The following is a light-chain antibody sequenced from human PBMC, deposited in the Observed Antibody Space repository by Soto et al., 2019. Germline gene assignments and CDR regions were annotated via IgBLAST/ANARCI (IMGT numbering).Light chain of an antibody. Sequence: EILMTQSPVTLSGSPGERATLSCRASQSVSSNLAWYQQKPGQAPSLLIYGAFNRATGVPARFTGSGSGTDFTLTISSLEPEDSAVYYCQQRSNWPPWTFGQGTKVDIK. CDR2: GAF. CDR1: QSVSSN. V-gene: IGKV3-11*01. CDR3: QQRSNWPPWT. J-gene: IGKJ1*01.